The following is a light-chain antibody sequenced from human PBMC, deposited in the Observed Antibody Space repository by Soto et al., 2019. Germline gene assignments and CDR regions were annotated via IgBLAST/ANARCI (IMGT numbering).Light chain of an antibody. J-gene: IGLJ2*01. CDR1: SSDVGGYNY. CDR3: SSSASSSTLVV. CDR2: DVS. Sequence: QSVLTQPASVSGSPGPSITISCTGTSSDVGGYNYVSWYQQYPGTAPKLMIYDVSNRPSGVSSRFSGSKSGNTASLTISGLQAEDEAHYYCSSSASSSTLVVFGGGTKLTVL. V-gene: IGLV2-14*01.